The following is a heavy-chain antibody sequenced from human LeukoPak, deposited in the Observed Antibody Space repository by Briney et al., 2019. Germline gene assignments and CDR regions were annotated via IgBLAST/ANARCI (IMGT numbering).Heavy chain of an antibody. V-gene: IGHV3-48*03. CDR3: ARGRRWLQPLDS. Sequence: GGSLRLSCAASGFTFSSYEMNWVRQAPGKGLEWVSYISSSGSTIYYADSVKGRFTISRDNAQNSLYMQMNSLRAGDTAVYYCARGRRWLQPLDSWGQGTLVTVSS. CDR1: GFTFSSYE. CDR2: ISSSGSTI. D-gene: IGHD5-24*01. J-gene: IGHJ4*02.